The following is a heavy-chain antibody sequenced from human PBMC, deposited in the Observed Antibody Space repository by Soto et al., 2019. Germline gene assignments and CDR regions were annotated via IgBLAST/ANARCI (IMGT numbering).Heavy chain of an antibody. CDR3: ARDLAAAANYGMDV. D-gene: IGHD6-13*01. CDR1: GFTFSSYG. CDR2: IWYDGSNK. J-gene: IGHJ6*02. Sequence: QVQLVESGGGEVQPGRSLRLSCAASGFTFSSYGMHWVRQAPGKGLEWVAVIWYDGSNKYYADSVKGRFTISRDNSKNTLYLQMNSLRAEDTAVYYCARDLAAAANYGMDVWGQGTTVTVSS. V-gene: IGHV3-33*01.